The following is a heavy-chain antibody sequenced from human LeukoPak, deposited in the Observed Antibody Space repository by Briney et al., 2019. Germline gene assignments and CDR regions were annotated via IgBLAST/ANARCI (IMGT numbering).Heavy chain of an antibody. V-gene: IGHV3-66*02. J-gene: IGHJ4*02. D-gene: IGHD1-26*01. CDR3: ARDLGSWYFDY. CDR2: IYSGGST. Sequence: GGSLRLSCAASGFTVSSNYMSWVRQAPGKGLEWVSVIYSGGSTYYADSVKGRFTISRDNSKNTLYLQMNSLRAEDTAVYYCARDLGSWYFDYWGQGTLATVSS. CDR1: GFTVSSNY.